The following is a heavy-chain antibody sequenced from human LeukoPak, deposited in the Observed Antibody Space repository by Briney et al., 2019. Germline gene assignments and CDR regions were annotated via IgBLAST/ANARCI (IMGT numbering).Heavy chain of an antibody. V-gene: IGHV3-30*18. Sequence: PGGSLRLPCAASGFTFSSYGMHWVRQAPGKGLEWVAVISYDGSNKYYADSVKGRFTISRDNSKNTLYLQMNSLRAEDTAVYYCAKDRWRYYGSGSYYDYWGQGTLVTVSS. CDR3: AKDRWRYYGSGSYYDY. J-gene: IGHJ4*02. CDR1: GFTFSSYG. D-gene: IGHD3-10*01. CDR2: ISYDGSNK.